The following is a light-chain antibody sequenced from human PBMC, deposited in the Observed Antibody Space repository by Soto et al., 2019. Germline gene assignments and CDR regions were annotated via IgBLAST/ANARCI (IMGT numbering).Light chain of an antibody. CDR1: QSVSNSY. J-gene: IGKJ4*01. V-gene: IGKV3-20*01. CDR3: QQYNDWPPA. Sequence: EIVLTQSPGTLSLSPGERATLSCRTSQSVSNSYIAWYQQKPGQAPRLLIYGASNRATGIPDRFSGIGSGTEFTLTIDSLQSEDFAVYYCQQYNDWPPAFGGGTKVEIK. CDR2: GAS.